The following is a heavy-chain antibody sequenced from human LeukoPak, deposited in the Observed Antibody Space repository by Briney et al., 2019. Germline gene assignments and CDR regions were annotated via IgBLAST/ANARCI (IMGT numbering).Heavy chain of an antibody. V-gene: IGHV3-33*01. CDR3: AVMGGEHLVLDY. J-gene: IGHJ4*02. CDR1: GFTFSSYG. D-gene: IGHD6-6*01. CDR2: IWYDGSNK. Sequence: GGSLRLSCAASGFTFSSYGMHWVRRAPGKGLEGVAVIWYDGSNKYYADSVKGRYTISRDNSKNTLYVQMNSLRAEDTAVYYCAVMGGEHLVLDYWGQGTLVTVSS.